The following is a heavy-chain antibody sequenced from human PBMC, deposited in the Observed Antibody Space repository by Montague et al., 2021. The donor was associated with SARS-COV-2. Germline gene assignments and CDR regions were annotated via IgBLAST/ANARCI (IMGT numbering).Heavy chain of an antibody. D-gene: IGHD2-2*01. CDR3: ARSGAVPMD. CDR2: FYHSGGT. CDR1: GGSISSYF. V-gene: IGHV4-59*13. Sequence: SETLSLTCTVSGGSISSYFWSWIRQPPGKGLEWIGYFYHSGGTKYNPSLKSRVTISGDTSKNQFSLKLSPVTTADTAVYYCARSGAVPMDWGQGTLVTVSS. J-gene: IGHJ4*02.